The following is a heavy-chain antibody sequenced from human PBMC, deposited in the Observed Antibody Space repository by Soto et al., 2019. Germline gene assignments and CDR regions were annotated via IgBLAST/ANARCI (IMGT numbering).Heavy chain of an antibody. CDR2: IYHSGST. V-gene: IGHV4-38-2*01. CDR3: ARAYGSGSNDWFDP. J-gene: IGHJ5*02. D-gene: IGHD3-10*01. Sequence: PSATLSLTCAVSGYSISSGYYWDWIRQPPGKGLEWIGSIYHSGSTYYNPSLKSRVTISVDTSKNQFSLKLSSVTAADTAVYYCARAYGSGSNDWFDPWGQGTLVTVSS. CDR1: GYSISSGYY.